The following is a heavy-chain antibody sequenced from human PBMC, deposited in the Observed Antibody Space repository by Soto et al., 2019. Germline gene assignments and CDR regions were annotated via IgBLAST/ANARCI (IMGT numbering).Heavy chain of an antibody. D-gene: IGHD6-13*01. CDR2: ISYDGSNK. J-gene: IGHJ4*02. CDR1: GFTFSSYG. V-gene: IGHV3-30*18. CDR3: AKEYGSSSLSPDFDY. Sequence: QVQLVESGGGVVQPGRSLRLSCAASGFTFSSYGMHWVRQAPGKGLEWVAVISYDGSNKYYADSVKGRFTISRDNSKNTLYLQMNSLRAEYTAVYYCAKEYGSSSLSPDFDYWGQGTLVTVSS.